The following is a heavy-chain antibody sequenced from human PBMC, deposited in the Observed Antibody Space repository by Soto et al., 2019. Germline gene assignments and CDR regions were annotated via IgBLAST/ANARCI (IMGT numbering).Heavy chain of an antibody. V-gene: IGHV2-5*02. CDR3: AHRVLRTVFGLVTTTAIYFDF. Sequence: QITLNESGPTVVRPTETLTLTCRFSGFSLTTSGVGVGWFRQSPGKAPEWLALIYWDDDKRYSESLKSRLTINKDTSKNQVVLTVANLDPTDTATYYCAHRVLRTVFGLVTTTAIYFDFWGQGTPVAVSS. D-gene: IGHD3-3*01. CDR2: IYWDDDK. CDR1: GFSLTTSGVG. J-gene: IGHJ4*02.